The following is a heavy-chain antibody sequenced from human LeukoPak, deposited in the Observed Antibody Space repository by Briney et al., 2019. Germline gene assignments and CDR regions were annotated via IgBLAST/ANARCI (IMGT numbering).Heavy chain of an antibody. CDR3: ARDSGYDYEDFDY. J-gene: IGHJ4*02. D-gene: IGHD5-12*01. Sequence: QPGGSLTLSCAASGFTFSSYAMHWVRQAPGKGLEWVAVISYDGSNKYYADSVKGRFTISRDNSKNTLYLQMNSLRAEDTAVYYCARDSGYDYEDFDYWGQGTLVTVSS. CDR2: ISYDGSNK. CDR1: GFTFSSYA. V-gene: IGHV3-30-3*01.